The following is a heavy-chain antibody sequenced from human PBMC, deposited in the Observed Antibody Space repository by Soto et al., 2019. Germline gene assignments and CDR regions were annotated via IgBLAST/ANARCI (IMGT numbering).Heavy chain of an antibody. J-gene: IGHJ6*02. CDR3: ATDRSSCYNGGYYYYCMDV. CDR1: GFTFRSYA. V-gene: IGHV3-30*04. D-gene: IGHD3-10*01. Sequence: QVQLVESGGGVVQPGRSLRLSCAASGFTFRSYAMHWVRQALGKGLAWVAVISYDGSNKYYADTVKGRFTISRDNSTNTLYMQMNSLRAEDTAMYYCATDRSSCYNGGYYYYCMDVRGQGTTVTVSS. CDR2: ISYDGSNK.